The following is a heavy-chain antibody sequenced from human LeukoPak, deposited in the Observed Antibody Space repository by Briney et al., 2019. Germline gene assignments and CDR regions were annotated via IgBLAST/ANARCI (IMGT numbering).Heavy chain of an antibody. D-gene: IGHD3-10*01. J-gene: IGHJ4*02. CDR2: INHSGST. V-gene: IGHV4-34*01. CDR3: ARDSISSGREYFDY. CDR1: GGSFSGYY. Sequence: SETLSLTCAVYGGSFSGYYWSWIRQPPGKGLEWIGEINHSGSTNYNPSLRSRVTMSVDTSKNQFSLKLSSVTAADAAVYYCARDSISSGREYFDYWGQGTLVTVSS.